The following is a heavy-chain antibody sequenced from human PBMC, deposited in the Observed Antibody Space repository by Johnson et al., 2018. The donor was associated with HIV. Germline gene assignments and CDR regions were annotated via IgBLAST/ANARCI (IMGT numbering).Heavy chain of an antibody. CDR3: ARAYIYGAFDI. J-gene: IGHJ3*02. CDR1: GFTFSSYD. V-gene: IGHV3-13*01. CDR2: IGTAGDT. Sequence: VQLVESGGGLKQPGGSLRLSCAASGFTFSSYDMHWVRQATGKGLEWVSTIGTAGDTYYPGSVKGRFTISRDNSKNTLYLQMNSLRAEDTAVYYCARAYIYGAFDIWGQGIMVTVS. D-gene: IGHD2/OR15-2a*01.